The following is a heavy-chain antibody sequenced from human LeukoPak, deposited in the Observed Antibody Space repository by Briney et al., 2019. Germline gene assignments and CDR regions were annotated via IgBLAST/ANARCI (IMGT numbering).Heavy chain of an antibody. V-gene: IGHV3-23*01. J-gene: IGHJ4*02. CDR2: ISGSGGST. CDR1: GFTFSSYA. Sequence: PGGSLRLSCAASGFTFSSYAMSWARQAPGKGLEWVSAISGSGGSTYYADSVKGRFTISRDNSKNTLYLQMNSLRAEDTAVYYCAKDRGSYYRGFDYWGQGTLVTVSS. D-gene: IGHD1-26*01. CDR3: AKDRGSYYRGFDY.